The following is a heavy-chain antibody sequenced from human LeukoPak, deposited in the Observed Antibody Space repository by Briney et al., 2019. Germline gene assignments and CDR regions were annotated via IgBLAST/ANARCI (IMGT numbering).Heavy chain of an antibody. V-gene: IGHV3-74*01. CDR1: GVPFRNFW. CDR3: ATVSEY. J-gene: IGHJ4*02. CDR2: INHDGTGT. Sequence: GSLRLPCAAPGVPFRNFWMPWARQVPGKGLVWVSSINHDGTGTYYTDSVKGRFTISRDNAKNTVYLQMNGLRAEDTTVYYCATVSEYWGQGTLVTVSS.